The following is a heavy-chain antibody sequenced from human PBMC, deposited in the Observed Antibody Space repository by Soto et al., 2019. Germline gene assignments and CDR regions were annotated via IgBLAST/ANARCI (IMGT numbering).Heavy chain of an antibody. CDR3: AKRSLPNYYCSSTSCPLGY. CDR2: ISGSGGST. J-gene: IGHJ4*02. Sequence: GGSLRLSCAASGFTFSSYAMSWVRQAPGKGLEWVSAISGSGGSTYYADSVKGRFTISRDNSKNTLYLQMNSLRAEDTAVYYCAKRSLPNYYCSSTSCPLGYWGQGTLVTVSS. V-gene: IGHV3-23*01. D-gene: IGHD2-2*01. CDR1: GFTFSSYA.